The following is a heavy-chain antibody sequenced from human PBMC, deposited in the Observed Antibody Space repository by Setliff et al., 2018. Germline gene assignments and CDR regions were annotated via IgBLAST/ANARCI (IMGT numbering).Heavy chain of an antibody. CDR2: IYYSGST. J-gene: IGHJ6*03. CDR1: GGSIGSGGYY. D-gene: IGHD3-3*01. V-gene: IGHV4-31*03. CDR3: ARQVSHYDFWSGYYGYYYYYMDV. Sequence: LSLTRTVSGGSIGSGGYYWSWIRQHPGKGLEWIGYIYYSGSTYYNPSLKSRVTISVDTSKNQFSLKLSSVTAADTAVYYCARQVSHYDFWSGYYGYYYYYMDVWGKGTTVTVSS.